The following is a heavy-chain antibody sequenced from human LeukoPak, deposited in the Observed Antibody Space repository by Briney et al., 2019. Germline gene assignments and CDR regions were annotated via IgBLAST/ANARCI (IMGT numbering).Heavy chain of an antibody. V-gene: IGHV3-48*03. CDR1: GFTFSSYE. J-gene: IGHJ4*02. CDR3: AGEEGQYSSGWYPLCH. D-gene: IGHD6-19*01. CDR2: ISSSGSTI. Sequence: PGGSLRLSCTASGFTFSSYEMNWVRQTPGKGLEWVSYISSSGSTIYYADSVKGRFTISRDNAKNSLYLQMNSLRAEDTAVYYCAGEEGQYSSGWYPLCHWGQGTLVTVSS.